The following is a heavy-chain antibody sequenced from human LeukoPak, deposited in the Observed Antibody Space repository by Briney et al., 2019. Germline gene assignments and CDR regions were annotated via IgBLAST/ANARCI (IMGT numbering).Heavy chain of an antibody. J-gene: IGHJ4*02. CDR1: GGSFSGYY. CDR2: INHSGST. CDR3: ARVGYVLRYFDWPSGVDY. D-gene: IGHD3-9*01. Sequence: ETLSLTCAVYGGSFSGYYWSWIRQPPGKGLEWIGEINHSGSTNYNPSLKSRVTISVDTSKNQFSLKLSSVTAADTAVYYCARVGYVLRYFDWPSGVDYWGQGTLVTVSS. V-gene: IGHV4-34*01.